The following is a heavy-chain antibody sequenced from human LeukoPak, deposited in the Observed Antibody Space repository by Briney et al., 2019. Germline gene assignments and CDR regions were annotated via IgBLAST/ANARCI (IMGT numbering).Heavy chain of an antibody. CDR3: AKRGVVIRVILVGFHKEAYYFDS. V-gene: IGHV3-23*01. J-gene: IGHJ4*02. D-gene: IGHD3-22*01. Sequence: PGGSLRLSCAVSGITLSNYGMSWVRQAPGKGLEWVAGMSASGASTNYTDSVKGRFTISRDNAKITLYLQMNSLRAEDTAVYFCAKRGVVIRVILVGFHKEAYYFDSWGQGALVTVSS. CDR2: MSASGAST. CDR1: GITLSNYG.